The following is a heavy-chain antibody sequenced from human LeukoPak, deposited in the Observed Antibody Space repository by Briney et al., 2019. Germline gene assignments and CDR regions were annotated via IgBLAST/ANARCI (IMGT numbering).Heavy chain of an antibody. CDR1: GGSISSYY. J-gene: IGHJ4*02. D-gene: IGHD3-3*01. CDR2: IYYSGST. V-gene: IGHV4-59*01. CDR3: ARGTPYYDFWSGLAADY. Sequence: SETLSLTCTVSGGSISSYYWSWIRQPPGKGLEWIGYIYYSGSTNYNPSLKSRVTISVDTSKNQFSLKLSSVTAADRAVYYCARGTPYYDFWSGLAADYWGQGTLVTVSS.